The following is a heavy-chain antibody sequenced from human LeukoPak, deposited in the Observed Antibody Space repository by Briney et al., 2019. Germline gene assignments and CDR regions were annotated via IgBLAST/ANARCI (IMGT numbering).Heavy chain of an antibody. J-gene: IGHJ6*02. CDR3: ARRVDGSGSYYHYGMDV. V-gene: IGHV4-59*08. Sequence: SETPSLTCTVSGGSISSYYWSWIRQPPGKGLEWIGYIYYSGSTNYNPSLKSRVTISVDTSKNQFSLKLSSVTAADTAVYYCARRVDGSGSYYHYGMDVWGQGTTVTVSS. CDR2: IYYSGST. D-gene: IGHD3-10*01. CDR1: GGSISSYY.